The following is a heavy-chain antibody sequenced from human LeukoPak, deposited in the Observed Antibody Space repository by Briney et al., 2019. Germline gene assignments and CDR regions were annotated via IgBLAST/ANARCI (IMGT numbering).Heavy chain of an antibody. Sequence: GGSLRLSCAASGFTFSSYAMSWVRQAPGKGLEWVSGISGSGDNTYYADSVKGRFTISRDNSKNTLYVQVNSPGTEDTAAYYCAKGSYYDSSGSFYFDYWGQGTLVTVSS. CDR2: ISGSGDNT. CDR1: GFTFSSYA. CDR3: AKGSYYDSSGSFYFDY. D-gene: IGHD3-22*01. V-gene: IGHV3-23*01. J-gene: IGHJ4*02.